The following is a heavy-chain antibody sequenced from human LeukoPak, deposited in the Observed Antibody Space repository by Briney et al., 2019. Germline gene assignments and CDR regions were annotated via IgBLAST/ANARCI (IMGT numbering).Heavy chain of an antibody. CDR1: GGTFSSYA. CDR3: AISTPALEWWTTFDY. J-gene: IGHJ4*02. V-gene: IGHV1-69*13. D-gene: IGHD3-3*01. CDR2: IIPIFGTA. Sequence: GASVKVSCKASGGTFSSYAISWVRQAPGQGLEWMGGIIPIFGTANYAQKFQGRVTITAVESTSTAYMELSSLRSEDTAVYYCAISTPALEWWTTFDYWGQGTLVTVSS.